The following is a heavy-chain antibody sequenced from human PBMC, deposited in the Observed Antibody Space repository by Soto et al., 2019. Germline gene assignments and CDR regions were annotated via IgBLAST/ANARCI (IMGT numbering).Heavy chain of an antibody. CDR3: AMGYSYAPFDP. D-gene: IGHD5-18*01. Sequence: VGTLRLSCAASGFTFSSYAMSWIRQAPGKGLEWVSGISGVGGSTYYADSVKGRFTISRDNRKNTLYLEMNSLRAEDTAVEYGAMGYSYAPFDPWGQGTLVTFSS. CDR2: ISGVGGST. CDR1: GFTFSSYA. J-gene: IGHJ5*02. V-gene: IGHV3-23*01.